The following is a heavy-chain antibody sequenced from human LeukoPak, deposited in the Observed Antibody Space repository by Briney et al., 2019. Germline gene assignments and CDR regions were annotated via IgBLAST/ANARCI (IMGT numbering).Heavy chain of an antibody. V-gene: IGHV4-31*03. Sequence: PSQTLSLTCSFSGASISTAGYYWTWIRQSPGEGLEWLGYVYYTGAIDYNASLKSRLTISLDTSKNKFSLKLSSVTAADTAVYYCARGGVSSYYYDSSGYHPIDYWGQGTLVTVSS. CDR3: ARGGVSSYYYDSSGYHPIDY. J-gene: IGHJ4*02. CDR2: VYYTGAI. CDR1: GASISTAGYY. D-gene: IGHD3-22*01.